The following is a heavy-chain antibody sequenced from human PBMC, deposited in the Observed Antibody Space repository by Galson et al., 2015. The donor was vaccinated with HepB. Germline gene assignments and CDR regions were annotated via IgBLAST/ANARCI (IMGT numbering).Heavy chain of an antibody. CDR3: VKDPDGSGGDAFDI. J-gene: IGHJ3*02. Sequence: SLRLSCAASGFTFSSYAMSWVRQAPGKGLEWVSAISGSGGGTYYADSVKGRFSISRDNSKNTLYLHMSSLRPEDTAVYYCVKDPDGSGGDAFDIWGQGTMVTVSS. D-gene: IGHD5-24*01. V-gene: IGHV3-23*01. CDR2: ISGSGGGT. CDR1: GFTFSSYA.